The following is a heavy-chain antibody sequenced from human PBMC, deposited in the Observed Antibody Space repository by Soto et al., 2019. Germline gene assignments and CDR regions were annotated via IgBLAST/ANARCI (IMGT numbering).Heavy chain of an antibody. CDR3: STRAYDTNGYYRFDP. D-gene: IGHD3-22*01. CDR2: INHSGRV. J-gene: IGHJ5*01. Sequence: SETLSLTCAVYGGSFSGYSWTWIRQSPGKGLEWIGDINHSGRVNYSPSLKSRVTISLDTSKNQFSLTLSAVTAADTAMYYCSTRAYDTNGYYRFDPWGQGTLVTVSS. CDR1: GGSFSGYS. V-gene: IGHV4-34*01.